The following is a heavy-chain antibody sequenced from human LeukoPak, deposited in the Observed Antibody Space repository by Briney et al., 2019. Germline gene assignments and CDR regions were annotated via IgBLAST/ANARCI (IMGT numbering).Heavy chain of an antibody. CDR1: GGSISSYY. CDR2: ISNIGTT. Sequence: ASETLSLTCTVSGGSISSYYWSWIRQPPGKGLEWIGYISNIGTTNYNPSLKSRVTISRDTSKNQFSLKLSSVTAADTAVYYCTRDRSALDTWGQGTMVTVSS. V-gene: IGHV4-59*01. CDR3: TRDRSALDT. J-gene: IGHJ3*02.